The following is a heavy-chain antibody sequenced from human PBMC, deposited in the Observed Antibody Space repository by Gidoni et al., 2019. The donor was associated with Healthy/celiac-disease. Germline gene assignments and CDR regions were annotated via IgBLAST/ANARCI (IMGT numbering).Heavy chain of an antibody. Sequence: LSCAAYGFTFRNFNMHWVRQAPGKGLEWVARLSYDGTNKDYAASVRGRFTISRDNSKNVVYLQMNSLRPEDTAIYYCTKGRQQTSYYFDSWGQGTLVTVSS. CDR1: GFTFRNFN. CDR3: TKGRQQTSYYFDS. J-gene: IGHJ4*02. D-gene: IGHD6-6*01. CDR2: LSYDGTNK. V-gene: IGHV3-30*18.